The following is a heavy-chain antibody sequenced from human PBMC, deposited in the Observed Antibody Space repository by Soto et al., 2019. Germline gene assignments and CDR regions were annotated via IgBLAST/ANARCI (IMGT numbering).Heavy chain of an antibody. V-gene: IGHV1-69*13. Sequence: ASVKVSCKASGGTFSSYAISWVRQAPGQGLEWMGGIIPIFGTANYAQKFQGRATITADESTSTAYMELSSLRTEDTAVYYCASWRIAAAGTVYYYYYYGMDVWGQGTTVTVSS. CDR3: ASWRIAAAGTVYYYYYYGMDV. CDR2: IIPIFGTA. J-gene: IGHJ6*02. D-gene: IGHD6-13*01. CDR1: GGTFSSYA.